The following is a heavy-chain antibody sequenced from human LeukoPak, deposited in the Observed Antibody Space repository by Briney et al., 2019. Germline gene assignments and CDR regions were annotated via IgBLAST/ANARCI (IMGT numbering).Heavy chain of an antibody. D-gene: IGHD3-22*01. CDR1: GGSISIGGYS. CDR3: ARVAIVVDY. J-gene: IGHJ4*02. V-gene: IGHV4-30-2*01. Sequence: SQTLSLTCAVSGGSISIGGYSWSWIRQPPGKGLEWIGYIYHSGSTYYNPSLKSRVTISVDRSKNQFSLKLSSVTAADTAVYYCARVAIVVDYWGQGTLVTVSS. CDR2: IYHSGST.